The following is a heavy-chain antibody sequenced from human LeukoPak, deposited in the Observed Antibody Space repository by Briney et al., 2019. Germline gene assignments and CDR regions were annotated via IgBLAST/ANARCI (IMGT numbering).Heavy chain of an antibody. CDR1: GGSISSSSYY. D-gene: IGHD3-10*02. Sequence: SETLSLTCTVSGGSISSSSYYWGWIRQPPGKGLEWIGSIYYSGSTYYNPSLKSRVTISVDTSKNQFSLKLSSVTAADTAVYYCAELGITMIGGVWGKGTTVTISP. J-gene: IGHJ6*04. V-gene: IGHV4-39*07. CDR2: IYYSGST. CDR3: AELGITMIGGV.